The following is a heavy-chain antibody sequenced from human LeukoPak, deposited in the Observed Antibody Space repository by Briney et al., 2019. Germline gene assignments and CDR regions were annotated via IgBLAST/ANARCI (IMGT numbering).Heavy chain of an antibody. CDR2: ISGSGGST. J-gene: IGHJ5*02. CDR1: GFTFSSYA. CDR3: AKDPEIVVVITGWFDP. D-gene: IGHD3-22*01. V-gene: IGHV3-23*01. Sequence: GASLRLSCAASGFTFSSYAMSWVRQAPGKGLEWVSAISGSGGSTYYADSVKGRFTISRDNSKNTLYLQMNSLGAEDTAVYYCAKDPEIVVVITGWFDPWGQGTLVTVSS.